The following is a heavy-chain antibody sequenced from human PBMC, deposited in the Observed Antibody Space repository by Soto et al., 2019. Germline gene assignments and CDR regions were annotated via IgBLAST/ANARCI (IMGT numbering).Heavy chain of an antibody. D-gene: IGHD6-13*01. V-gene: IGHV1-8*01. CDR1: GYTFTSYD. J-gene: IGHJ6*03. Sequence: GASVKVSCKASGYTFTSYDINCVRQATGQGLEWMGWMNPNSGNTGYAQKFQGRVTMTRNTSISTAYMELSSLRSEDTAVYYCARRTLSIQQLVYYYYYMEVWGKGTTVTVSS. CDR2: MNPNSGNT. CDR3: ARRTLSIQQLVYYYYYMEV.